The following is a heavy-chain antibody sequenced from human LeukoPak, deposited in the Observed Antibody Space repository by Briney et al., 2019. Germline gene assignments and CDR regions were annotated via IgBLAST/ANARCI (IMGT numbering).Heavy chain of an antibody. CDR2: ISAYNGNT. J-gene: IGHJ6*03. CDR3: ARVGIDTVVVPAANYYYYYMDV. CDR1: GYTFTSYG. Sequence: ASVKVSCKASGYTFTSYGISWVRQAPGQGLEWMGWISAYNGNTNYAQKLQGRVTMTTDTSASTAYMELRSLRSDDTAVYYCARVGIDTVVVPAANYYYYYMDVWGKGTTVTISS. V-gene: IGHV1-18*01. D-gene: IGHD2-2*01.